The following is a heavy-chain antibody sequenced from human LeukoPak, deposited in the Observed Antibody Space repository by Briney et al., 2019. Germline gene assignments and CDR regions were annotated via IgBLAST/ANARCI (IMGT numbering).Heavy chain of an antibody. V-gene: IGHV4-39*01. D-gene: IGHD6-19*01. CDR3: ARHLGGVAVAADY. J-gene: IGHJ4*02. CDR1: GGSISSSSYY. Sequence: SETLSLTCTVSGGSISSSSYYWGWIRQPPGKGLEWIGSIYYSGSTYYNPSLKSRVTISVDTSKNQFSLKLSSVTAADTAVYYCARHLGGVAVAADYWGQGTLVTVSS. CDR2: IYYSGST.